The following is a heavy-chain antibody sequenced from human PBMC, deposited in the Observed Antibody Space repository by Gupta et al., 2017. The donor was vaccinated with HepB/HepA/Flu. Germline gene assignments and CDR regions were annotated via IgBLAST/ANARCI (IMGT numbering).Heavy chain of an antibody. CDR3: AKDKRSSSWMSLDY. D-gene: IGHD6-13*01. CDR1: GFTFDDYA. V-gene: IGHV3-9*01. Sequence: EVQLVESGGGLVQPGRSLRLSCAASGFTFDDYAMHWVRQAPGKGLEWVSGISWNSGSIGYADSVKGRFTISRDNAKNSLYLQMNSLRAEDTALYYCAKDKRSSSWMSLDYWGQGTLVTVSS. J-gene: IGHJ4*02. CDR2: ISWNSGSI.